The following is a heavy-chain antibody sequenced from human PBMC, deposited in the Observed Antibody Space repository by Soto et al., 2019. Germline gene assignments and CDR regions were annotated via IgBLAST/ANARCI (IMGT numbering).Heavy chain of an antibody. J-gene: IGHJ4*02. CDR2: ISAYNGNT. CDR3: ASESGYYDSSGYYLYYFDY. D-gene: IGHD3-22*01. V-gene: IGHV1-18*01. Sequence: ASVKVSCKASGYTFTSYGINWVRQAPGQGLEWMGWISAYNGNTNYAQKLQGRVTMTTDTSTSTAYMELRSLRSDDTAVYYCASESGYYDSSGYYLYYFDYWGKGTLVTVSS. CDR1: GYTFTSYG.